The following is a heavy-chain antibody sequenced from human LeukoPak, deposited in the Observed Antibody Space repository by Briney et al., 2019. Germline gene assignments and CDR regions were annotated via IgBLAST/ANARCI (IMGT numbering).Heavy chain of an antibody. CDR1: GYSFISYG. CDR2: ISVYNGNT. J-gene: IGHJ4*02. CDR3: ARRPYSSSWYFFDY. D-gene: IGHD6-13*01. V-gene: IGHV1-18*01. Sequence: ASVRVSCKASGYSFISYGISWVRQAPGQGLEWLGWISVYNGNTNYAQKLQGRVTMTTDTSTSTAYMELRSLKSDDTAVYYCARRPYSSSWYFFDYWGQGTLVTVCS.